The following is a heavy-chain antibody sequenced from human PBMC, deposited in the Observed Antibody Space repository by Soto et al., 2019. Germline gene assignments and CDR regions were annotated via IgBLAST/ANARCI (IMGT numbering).Heavy chain of an antibody. V-gene: IGHV4-4*02. CDR2: IYHSGST. CDR1: GGSISSSNW. D-gene: IGHD3-3*01. Sequence: QVQLQESGPGLVKPSGTLSLTCAVSGGSISSSNWWSWVRQPPGKGLEWIGEIYHSGSTNYNPSLKSRVTISVDKSKNQFSLKLSSVTAADTAVYYCAREVGSYYDFWSGYHGFDYWGQGTLVTVSS. J-gene: IGHJ4*02. CDR3: AREVGSYYDFWSGYHGFDY.